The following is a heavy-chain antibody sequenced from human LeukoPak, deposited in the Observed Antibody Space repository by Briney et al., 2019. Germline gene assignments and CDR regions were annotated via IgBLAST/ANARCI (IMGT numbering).Heavy chain of an antibody. D-gene: IGHD5-24*01. CDR2: ISAYNGNT. CDR3: ARDPGRDGYNLDAFDI. V-gene: IGHV1-18*04. CDR1: GYTFTSYY. J-gene: IGHJ3*02. Sequence: GASVKVSCKASGYTFTSYYMHWVRQAPGQGLEWMGWISAYNGNTNYAQKLQGRVTMTTDTSTSTAYMELRSLRSDDTAVYYCARDPGRDGYNLDAFDIWGQGTMVTVSS.